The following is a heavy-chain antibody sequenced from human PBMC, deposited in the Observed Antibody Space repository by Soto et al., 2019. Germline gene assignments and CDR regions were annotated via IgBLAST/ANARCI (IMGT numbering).Heavy chain of an antibody. J-gene: IGHJ6*02. V-gene: IGHV3-7*05. CDR3: AREAV. CDR1: GFTFSGYW. CDR2: IKLDGSEQ. Sequence: GGSLRLSCAASGFTFSGYWMSWVRQAPGKGLEWVANIKLDGSEQFYVDSVKGRFTISRDNAKNSLYLQMNSLRAEDTAVYYCAREAVWGQGTTVTVSS.